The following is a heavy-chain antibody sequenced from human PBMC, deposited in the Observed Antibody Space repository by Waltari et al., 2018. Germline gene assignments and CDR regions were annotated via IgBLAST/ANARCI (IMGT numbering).Heavy chain of an antibody. J-gene: IGHJ3*02. CDR3: AGGGGFLCDI. V-gene: IGHV3-7*01. CDR1: GFTFSSLW. CDR2: IKQDGSEI. Sequence: EVQLVETGGGLIQPGGSLRLYCAVSGFTFSSLWLSLFRQAPGKGLEWVANIKQDGSEIYYVDSVKGRFTISRDNAKNSLYLQMNSLTTEDTAVYYCAGGGGFLCDIWGQGTLVTVSS. D-gene: IGHD3-3*01.